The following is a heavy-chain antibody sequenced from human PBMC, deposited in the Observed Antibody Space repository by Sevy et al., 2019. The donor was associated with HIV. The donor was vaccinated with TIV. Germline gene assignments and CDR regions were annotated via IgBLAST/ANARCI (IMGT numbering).Heavy chain of an antibody. D-gene: IGHD3-3*01. CDR3: AKATYYDFWSGYYMGGRYFDY. Sequence: GGSLRLSCAASGFTFSSYAMSWVRQAPGKGLEWVSAISGSGGSTYYADSVNGRFTISRDNSKNTLYLQMNSLRAEDTAIYYCAKATYYDFWSGYYMGGRYFDYWGQGTLVTVSS. CDR2: ISGSGGST. CDR1: GFTFSSYA. J-gene: IGHJ4*02. V-gene: IGHV3-23*01.